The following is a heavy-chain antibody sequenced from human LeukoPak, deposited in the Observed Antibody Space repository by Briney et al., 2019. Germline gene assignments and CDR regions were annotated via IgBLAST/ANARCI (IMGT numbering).Heavy chain of an antibody. Sequence: GGSLRLSCAASGFTVSSNDISWVRQAPGKGLECISVIYSGGSTDYADSVKGRLTISRDNSKNTLYLQMNSLRAEDTAVYYCARRAGAYSHPYDYWGQGTLVTVSS. CDR1: GFTVSSND. D-gene: IGHD4/OR15-4a*01. CDR3: ARRAGAYSHPYDY. J-gene: IGHJ4*02. CDR2: IYSGGST. V-gene: IGHV3-53*01.